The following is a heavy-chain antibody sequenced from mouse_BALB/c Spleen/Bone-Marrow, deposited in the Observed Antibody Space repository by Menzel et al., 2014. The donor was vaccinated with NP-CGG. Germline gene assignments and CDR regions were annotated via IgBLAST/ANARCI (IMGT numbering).Heavy chain of an antibody. Sequence: EVHLVESGGGLVQPGGSLRLSCATSGFTFTDYYMSWVRQPPGKALEWLGFIRNKANGYATEYSASVKGRSTISRDNSQSILYLQMNTLRAEDSATYYCARDRAARATGYYFDYWGQGTTLTVSS. D-gene: IGHD3-1*01. CDR3: ARDRAARATGYYFDY. CDR1: GFTFTDYY. J-gene: IGHJ2*01. V-gene: IGHV7-3*02. CDR2: IRNKANGYAT.